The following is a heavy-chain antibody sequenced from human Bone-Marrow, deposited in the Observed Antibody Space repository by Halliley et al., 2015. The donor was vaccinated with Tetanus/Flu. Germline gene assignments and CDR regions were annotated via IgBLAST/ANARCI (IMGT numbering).Heavy chain of an antibody. V-gene: IGHV3-72*01. CDR3: VRLVYGDYVGSIS. CDR2: SINKPQGYPT. J-gene: IGHJ5*02. Sequence: RSINKPQGYPTEYAASVNGRFSISRDDSKSSLYLQLDLLKTEDTAVYYCVRLVYGDYVGSISWGQGTLVTVSS. D-gene: IGHD4-17*01.